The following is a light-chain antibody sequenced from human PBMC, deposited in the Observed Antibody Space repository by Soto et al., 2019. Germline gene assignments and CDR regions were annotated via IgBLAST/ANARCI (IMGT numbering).Light chain of an antibody. CDR3: SSSYAGSNNFV. V-gene: IGLV2-8*01. CDR2: EVT. CDR1: SSDVGGYNY. Sequence: QSALTQPPSASGSPGQSVAISCTGTSSDVGGYNYVSWYQQHPGKAPKLIIYEVTKRPSGVPDRFAGSKSGNTASLTVSGLQAEDEADYHCSSSYAGSNNFVFGTGTKLTVL. J-gene: IGLJ1*01.